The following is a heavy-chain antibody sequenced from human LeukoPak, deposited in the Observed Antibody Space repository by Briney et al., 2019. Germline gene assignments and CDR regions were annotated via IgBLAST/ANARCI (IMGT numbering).Heavy chain of an antibody. J-gene: IGHJ4*02. Sequence: GGSLRLSCAASGFXFSSYSMNWVRQAPGKGLEWLSYIGGGGTTIHYEDPLKGRFTISRDDAKNSLYLQMNSLRDEDTAVYYCVRDRYYSFDYWSQGTVVTVSS. V-gene: IGHV3-48*02. D-gene: IGHD1-26*01. CDR2: IGGGGTTI. CDR1: GFXFSSYS. CDR3: VRDRYYSFDY.